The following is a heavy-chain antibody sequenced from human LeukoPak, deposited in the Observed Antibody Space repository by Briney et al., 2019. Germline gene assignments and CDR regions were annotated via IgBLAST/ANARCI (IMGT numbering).Heavy chain of an antibody. CDR2: IYYSGST. V-gene: IGHV4-39*01. CDR1: GGSISSSSYY. D-gene: IGHD6-19*01. J-gene: IGHJ4*02. CDR3: ARKKDLRIAVAGRGIGY. Sequence: SETPSLTCTVSGGSISSSSYYWGWIRQPPGKGLEWIGSIYYSGSTYYNPSLKSRVTISVGTSKNQFSLKLSSVTAADTAVYYCARKKDLRIAVAGRGIGYWGQGTLVTVSS.